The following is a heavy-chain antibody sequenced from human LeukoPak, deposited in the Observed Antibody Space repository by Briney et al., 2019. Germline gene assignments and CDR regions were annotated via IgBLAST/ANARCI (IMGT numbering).Heavy chain of an antibody. J-gene: IGHJ4*02. Sequence: SETLSLTCTVSGGSISSYYWSWIRQPPGKGLEWIGYIYYSGSTNYNPSLKSRVTISVDTSKNQFSLKLSSVTAADTAVYYCARGDRGSSGWVDYWGQGTLVTVSS. V-gene: IGHV4-59*01. CDR2: IYYSGST. D-gene: IGHD6-6*01. CDR3: ARGDRGSSGWVDY. CDR1: GGSISSYY.